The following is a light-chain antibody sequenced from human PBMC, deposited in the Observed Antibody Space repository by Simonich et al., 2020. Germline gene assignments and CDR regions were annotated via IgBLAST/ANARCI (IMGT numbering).Light chain of an antibody. CDR2: DVS. J-gene: IGLJ2*01. CDR3: SSYTSSSTLV. CDR1: SSDVGGYNY. Sequence: QSALTQPASVSGSPGQSITISCTGTSSDVGGYNYVSWYQQHPGKAPKLMIYDVSKRPSGGSNRFSDSKAGNTASLTISGLQAEDEADYYCSSYTSSSTLVFGGGTKLTVL. V-gene: IGLV2-14*01.